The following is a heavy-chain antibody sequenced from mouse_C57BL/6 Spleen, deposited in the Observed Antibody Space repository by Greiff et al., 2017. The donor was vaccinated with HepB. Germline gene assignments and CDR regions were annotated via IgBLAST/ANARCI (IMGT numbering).Heavy chain of an antibody. J-gene: IGHJ1*03. V-gene: IGHV2-2*01. CDR3: ARRGYGSSAWYFDV. CDR2: IWSGGST. Sequence: VQLQQSGPGLVQPSQSLSITCTVSGFSLTSYGVHWVRQSPGKGLEWLGVIWSGGSTDYNAAFISRLSISKDNSKSQVFFKMNSLQADDTAIYDWARRGYGSSAWYFDVWGTGTTVTVSS. CDR1: GFSLTSYG. D-gene: IGHD1-1*01.